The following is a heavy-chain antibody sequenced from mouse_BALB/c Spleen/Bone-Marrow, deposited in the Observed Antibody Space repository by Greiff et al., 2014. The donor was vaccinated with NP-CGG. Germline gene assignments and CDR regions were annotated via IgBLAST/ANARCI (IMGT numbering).Heavy chain of an antibody. Sequence: LQQSGSELVRPGASVKLSCKASGYTFTSYWMHWVMQRPGQGLEWMGNIYPGSGSTNYDEKFKSKATLTEDTSSSTAYMQHNSLTSEDSAVYYSTPRLRYWGQGTTLTVSS. J-gene: IGHJ2*01. CDR2: IYPGSGST. CDR1: GYTFTSYW. CDR3: TPRLRY. V-gene: IGHV1S22*01. D-gene: IGHD1-2*01.